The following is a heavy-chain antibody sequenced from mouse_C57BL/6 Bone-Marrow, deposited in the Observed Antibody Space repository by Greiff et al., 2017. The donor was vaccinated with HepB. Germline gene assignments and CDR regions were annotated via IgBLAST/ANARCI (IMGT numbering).Heavy chain of an antibody. J-gene: IGHJ4*01. CDR2: IYPGSGNT. D-gene: IGHD1-1*01. V-gene: IGHV1-76*01. CDR1: GYTFTDYY. CDR3: ARQITTVVATDYYAMDY. Sequence: VKLQESGAELVRPGASVKLSCKASGYTFTDYYINWVKQRPGQGLEWIARIYPGSGNTYYNEKFKGKATLTAEKSSSTAYMQLSSLTSEDSAVYFCARQITTVVATDYYAMDYWGQGTSVTVSS.